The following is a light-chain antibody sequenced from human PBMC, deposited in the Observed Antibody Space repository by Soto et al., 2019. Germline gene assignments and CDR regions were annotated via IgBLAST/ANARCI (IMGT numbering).Light chain of an antibody. CDR3: LLSYNGPYV. V-gene: IGLV7-46*01. CDR1: TGAVTNGHY. Sequence: VLTQEPSLTVPPEGPVTLTCGSRTGAVTNGHYPYWFQQKPGQAPRTLIYDTTNRHSWTPARFSGSLLGGKAALTLSGAQPEDEAEYYCLLSYNGPYVFGTGTKVTVL. J-gene: IGLJ1*01. CDR2: DTT.